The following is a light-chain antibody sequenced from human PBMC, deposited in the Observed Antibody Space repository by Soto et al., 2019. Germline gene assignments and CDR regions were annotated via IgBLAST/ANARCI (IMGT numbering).Light chain of an antibody. CDR2: RNN. CDR1: SSNIGSNY. Sequence: QLVLTQPPSASGTPGQRVTISCSGSSSNIGSNYVYWYHQLPGTAPKLVIYRNNQRPSGVPDRISGSKSGTSASLAISGLRSEDEADYYCASLTTTNFVFGTGTKLTVL. CDR3: ASLTTTNFV. V-gene: IGLV1-47*01. J-gene: IGLJ1*01.